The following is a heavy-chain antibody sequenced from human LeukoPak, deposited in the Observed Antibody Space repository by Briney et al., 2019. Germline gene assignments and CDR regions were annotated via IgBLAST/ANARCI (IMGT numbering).Heavy chain of an antibody. J-gene: IGHJ4*02. CDR1: GFTFSSYS. CDR2: ISSSSSYI. V-gene: IGHV3-21*01. D-gene: IGHD3-9*01. Sequence: GGSLRLSCAASGFTFSSYSMNWVRQAPGKGLEWVSSISSSSSYIYYADSVKGRFTISRDNAKNSLYLQMNSLRAEDTAVYYCAKDRLPLEDFDWLPDYWGQGTLVTVSS. CDR3: AKDRLPLEDFDWLPDY.